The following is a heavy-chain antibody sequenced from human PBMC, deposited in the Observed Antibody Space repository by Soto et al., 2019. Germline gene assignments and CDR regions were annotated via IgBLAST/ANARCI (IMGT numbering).Heavy chain of an antibody. Sequence: GGSLRLSCAASGFTFSSYWMSWVRQAPGKGLEWVANIKQDGSEKYYVDSVKGRFTISRDNAKNSLYLQMNSLRAEDTAVYYCARDFYSGYDRNFGYWGQGTLVTVSS. V-gene: IGHV3-7*01. CDR3: ARDFYSGYDRNFGY. CDR2: IKQDGSEK. D-gene: IGHD5-12*01. CDR1: GFTFSSYW. J-gene: IGHJ4*02.